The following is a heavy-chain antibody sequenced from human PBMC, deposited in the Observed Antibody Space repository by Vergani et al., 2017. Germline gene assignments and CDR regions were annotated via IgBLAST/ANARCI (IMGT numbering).Heavy chain of an antibody. CDR3: AKQYFVSGNYLFDY. D-gene: IGHD3-10*01. CDR1: EFTFSNYA. CDR2: ISGSGVSA. V-gene: IGHV3-23*01. J-gene: IGHJ4*02. Sequence: VQILQSGGGVVQPGGSLRLTCAASEFTFSNYAMNWVRQAPGKGLEWVSGISGSGVSAYYTDSVKGRFTISRDNSKNMLFLQMNNLRTEDTAIYYCAKQYFVSGNYLFDYWGQGTLVTVSS.